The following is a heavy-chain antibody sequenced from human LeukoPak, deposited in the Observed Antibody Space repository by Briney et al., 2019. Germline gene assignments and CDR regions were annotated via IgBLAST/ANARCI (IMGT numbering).Heavy chain of an antibody. V-gene: IGHV3-48*01. Sequence: GGSLRLSCAASGFTFSSYSMNWVRQAPGKGLEWVSYISSSSSTIYYADSVKGRFTISRDNAKNSLYLQMNSLRAEDAAVYYCARDGYYYDSSGYYYYYYMDVWGKGTTVTVSS. J-gene: IGHJ6*03. CDR3: ARDGYYYDSSGYYYYYYMDV. CDR2: ISSSSSTI. D-gene: IGHD3-22*01. CDR1: GFTFSSYS.